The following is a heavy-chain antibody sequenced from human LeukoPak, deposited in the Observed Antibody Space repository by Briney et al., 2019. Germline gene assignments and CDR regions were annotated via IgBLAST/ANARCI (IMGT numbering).Heavy chain of an antibody. CDR1: GYTFTSYG. Sequence: ASVKVSCKASGYTFTSYGISWVRQAPGQGLEWMGWISAYNGNTNYAQKLQGGVTMTTDTSTSTAYMELRSLRSDDTAVYYCASTGGGNSLSWFDPWGQGTLVTVSS. D-gene: IGHD4-23*01. CDR3: ASTGGGNSLSWFDP. CDR2: ISAYNGNT. V-gene: IGHV1-18*01. J-gene: IGHJ5*02.